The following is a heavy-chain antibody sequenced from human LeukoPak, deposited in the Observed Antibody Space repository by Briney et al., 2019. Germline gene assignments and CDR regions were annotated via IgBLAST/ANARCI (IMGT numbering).Heavy chain of an antibody. Sequence: GGSLRLSCAASGFSFNYAWMSWVRQAPGKGLEWVGRIKSRTDGGTTDYATPVKGRFIMSRDDSRNMLYLQMNSLKTEDTAVYYCSTDRPYSGYGDDYWGQGILVTVSS. J-gene: IGHJ4*02. V-gene: IGHV3-15*01. CDR1: GFSFNYAW. CDR2: IKSRTDGGTT. D-gene: IGHD5-12*01. CDR3: STDRPYSGYGDDY.